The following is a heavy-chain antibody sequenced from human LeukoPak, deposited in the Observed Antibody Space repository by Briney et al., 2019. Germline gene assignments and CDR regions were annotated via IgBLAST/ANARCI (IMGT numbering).Heavy chain of an antibody. CDR2: ISGDGGST. CDR3: AKSRREYDFWSVYFDY. CDR1: GFTFADYA. Sequence: GGSLRLSCAASGFTFADYAMHWVRQAPGKGLEWVSLISGDGGSTYYADSVKGRFTISRDNSKNSLYLQMNSLRTEDTALYYCAKSRREYDFWSVYFDYWGQGTLVTVSS. V-gene: IGHV3-43*02. D-gene: IGHD3-3*01. J-gene: IGHJ4*02.